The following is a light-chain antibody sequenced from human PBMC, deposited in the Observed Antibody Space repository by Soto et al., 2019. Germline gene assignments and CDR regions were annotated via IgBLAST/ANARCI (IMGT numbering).Light chain of an antibody. CDR1: QGISTY. CDR2: AAS. J-gene: IGKJ3*01. CDR3: QNYNWPPFT. Sequence: DIQMTQSPSSLSASVGDRVTISCRASQGISTYLAWYQQKPGKAPRLLIYAASSLQSGVSFRFTGSGSGTDFTLTISSLQPEDVATYYCQNYNWPPFTFGPGGKVDIK. V-gene: IGKV1-27*01.